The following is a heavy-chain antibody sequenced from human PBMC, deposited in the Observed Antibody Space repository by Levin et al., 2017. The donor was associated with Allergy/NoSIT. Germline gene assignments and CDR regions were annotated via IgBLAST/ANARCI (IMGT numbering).Heavy chain of an antibody. CDR1: GFTFSSYD. V-gene: IGHV3-13*01. D-gene: IGHD1-14*01. J-gene: IGHJ6*03. CDR3: ARAIGISSYYYYMDV. Sequence: GESLKISCAASGFTFSSYDMHWVRQATGKGLEWVSAIGTAGDTYYPGSVKGRFTISRENAKNSLYLQMNSLRAGDTAVYYCARAIGISSYYYYMDVWGKGTTVTVSS. CDR2: IGTAGDT.